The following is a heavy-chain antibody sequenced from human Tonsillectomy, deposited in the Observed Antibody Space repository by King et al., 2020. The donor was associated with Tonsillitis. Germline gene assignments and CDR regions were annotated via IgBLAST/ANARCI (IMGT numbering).Heavy chain of an antibody. CDR1: GFTFTNYG. D-gene: IGHD1-26*01. CDR3: ARGETNDY. CDR2: ISYDGSNK. V-gene: IGHV3-33*05. J-gene: IGHJ4*02. Sequence: VQLVESGGGVVQPGRSLRLSCAASGFTFTNYGIHWVRQAPGKGLEWVAVISYDGSNKYYADSVKGRFTISRDNSKNTLYLQMNCLRAEDTATYYCARGETNDYWGQGTLVTVSS.